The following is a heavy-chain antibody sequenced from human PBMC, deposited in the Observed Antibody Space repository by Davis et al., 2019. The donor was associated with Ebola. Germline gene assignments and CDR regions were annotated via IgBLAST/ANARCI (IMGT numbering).Heavy chain of an antibody. J-gene: IGHJ5*02. CDR1: GFTFNNYW. CDR2: IKTDGSEI. V-gene: IGHV3-7*01. D-gene: IGHD1-14*01. Sequence: PGGSLRLSCAASGFTFNNYWMGWVRQAPGKGLAWVANIKTDGSEIFYVDSVKGRFTISRDNAKNSLYLQMNNLRAEDTAVYFCARVLGMGWFDPWGQGTLVIVSS. CDR3: ARVLGMGWFDP.